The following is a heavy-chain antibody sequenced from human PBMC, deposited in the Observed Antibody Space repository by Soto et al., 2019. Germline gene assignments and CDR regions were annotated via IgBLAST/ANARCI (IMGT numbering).Heavy chain of an antibody. CDR1: GFSLRNARMG. J-gene: IGHJ6*03. CDR3: ARMLGVNYYYYYVDV. CDR2: ILSSDEK. Sequence: QVTLKESGPVLVKPTETLTLTCTVSGFSLRNARMGVSWIRQPPGKALEWLAHILSSDEKSYNTSLKGRLTLSHDTSKSQVVLTMTNREPVDTATYFCARMLGVNYYYYYVDVWGEGTTVTVSS. D-gene: IGHD3-16*02. V-gene: IGHV2-26*01.